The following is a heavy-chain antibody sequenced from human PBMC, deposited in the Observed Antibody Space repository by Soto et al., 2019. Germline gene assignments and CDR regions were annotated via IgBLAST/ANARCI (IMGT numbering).Heavy chain of an antibody. CDR2: MNPNSGNT. V-gene: IGHV1-8*01. D-gene: IGHD6-19*01. Sequence: ASVKVSCKASGYTFTSYDINWVRQATGQGLEWMGWMNPNSGNTGYAQKFQGRVTMTRNTSISTAYMELSSLRSEDTAVYYCARGSSAEFYSSGWYDFDYWGQGTLVTVSS. CDR3: ARGSSAEFYSSGWYDFDY. J-gene: IGHJ4*02. CDR1: GYTFTSYD.